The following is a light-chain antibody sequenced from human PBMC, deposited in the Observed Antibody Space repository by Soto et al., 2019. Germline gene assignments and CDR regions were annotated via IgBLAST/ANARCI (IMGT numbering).Light chain of an antibody. Sequence: QSVLTQPRSVSWSPGQSVTISCTGTSSDVGGFNSVSWYQQHPGKAPKLMIYDVNKRPSGVPDRFSGSKSGSTASLTISGLQAEDEADYYCCSYAGSYSYAFATGTKVTVL. CDR1: SSDVGGFNS. J-gene: IGLJ1*01. CDR2: DVN. V-gene: IGLV2-11*01. CDR3: CSYAGSYSYA.